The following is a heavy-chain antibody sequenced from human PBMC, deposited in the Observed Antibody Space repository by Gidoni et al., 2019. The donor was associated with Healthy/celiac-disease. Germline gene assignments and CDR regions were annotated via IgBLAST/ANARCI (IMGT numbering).Heavy chain of an antibody. V-gene: IGHV1-69*01. CDR2: IIPIFGTA. Sequence: QVQLVQSGAEVKKPGSSVTVSCKASGGTFSSYAISWVRQAPGQGLEWMGGIIPIFGTANYAQKFQGRVTITADESTSTAYMELSSLRSEDTAVYYCARARTSIAALEYYYYGMDVWGQGTTVTVSS. CDR3: ARARTSIAALEYYYYGMDV. CDR1: GGTFSSYA. J-gene: IGHJ6*02. D-gene: IGHD6-6*01.